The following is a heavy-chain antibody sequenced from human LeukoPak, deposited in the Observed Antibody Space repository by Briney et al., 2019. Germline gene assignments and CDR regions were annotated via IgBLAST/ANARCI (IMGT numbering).Heavy chain of an antibody. CDR3: AKVDSLNSSGYAYFDY. J-gene: IGHJ4*02. CDR2: ISGSGGIT. D-gene: IGHD3-22*01. Sequence: GGSLSLSCAASGFTFSSYTMSWVRQAPGKGLEWVSGISGSGGITYYADSVKGRFTISRDNSKNTLYLQMNSLRAEDTAVYYCAKVDSLNSSGYAYFDYWGQGTLVTVSS. CDR1: GFTFSSYT. V-gene: IGHV3-23*01.